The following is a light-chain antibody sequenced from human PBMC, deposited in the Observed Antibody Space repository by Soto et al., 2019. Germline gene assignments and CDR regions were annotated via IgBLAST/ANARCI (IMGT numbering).Light chain of an antibody. CDR3: QQYNNWPPWT. J-gene: IGKJ1*01. Sequence: DIQMTQSPSSLSASVGDTVTITCRASQSISMYLSWYQQKPGKAPKLLIYAASSLQSGVPSRFSGSGSGTDFTLTISSLQSEDFAVYYCQQYNNWPPWTFGQGTKVDIK. V-gene: IGKV1-39*01. CDR2: AAS. CDR1: QSISMY.